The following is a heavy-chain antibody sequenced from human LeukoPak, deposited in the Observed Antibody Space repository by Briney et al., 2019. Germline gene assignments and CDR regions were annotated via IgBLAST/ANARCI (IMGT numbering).Heavy chain of an antibody. V-gene: IGHV5-51*01. D-gene: IGHD2-21*02. CDR1: GYDFSDYW. CDR3: GRQDDCNLGVHDY. Sequence: KRGESLKISCKGLGYDFSDYWIGWVRQTPGKGPEWLGIIFPGDSDTRYSPSFQGQITISVDEAISTTYLQWSSLKASDTAIYYCGRQDDCNLGVHDYWGQGTLVTVTS. CDR2: IFPGDSDT. J-gene: IGHJ4*02.